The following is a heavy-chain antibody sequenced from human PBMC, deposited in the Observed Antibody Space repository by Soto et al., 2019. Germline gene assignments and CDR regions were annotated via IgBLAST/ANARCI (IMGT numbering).Heavy chain of an antibody. J-gene: IGHJ4*02. CDR3: ARQTDYYGSGSYSGYDY. Sequence: GESLKISCKGSGYGFTSYWIGWVRQMPGKGLEWMGIIYPGDSDTRYSPSFQGQVTISADKSISTAYLQWSSLKASDTAMYYCARQTDYYGSGSYSGYDYWGQGTLVTVSS. CDR1: GYGFTSYW. V-gene: IGHV5-51*01. D-gene: IGHD3-10*01. CDR2: IYPGDSDT.